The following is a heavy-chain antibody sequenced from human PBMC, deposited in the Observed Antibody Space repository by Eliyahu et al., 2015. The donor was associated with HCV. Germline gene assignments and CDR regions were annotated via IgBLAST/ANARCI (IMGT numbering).Heavy chain of an antibody. V-gene: IGHV4-34*01. D-gene: IGHD2-15*01. CDR3: ARGRTGIKVVVVVAATTTRRYFDL. Sequence: QVQLQQWGAGLLKPSETLSLTCAVYGGSFSGYYWXWXRQPPGKGLXWIGEINHSGSTNYNPSLKSRVTISVDTSKNQFSLKLSSVTAADTAAYYCARGRTGIKVVVVVAATTTRRYFDLWGRGTLVTVSS. CDR1: GGSFSGYY. CDR2: INHSGST. J-gene: IGHJ2*01.